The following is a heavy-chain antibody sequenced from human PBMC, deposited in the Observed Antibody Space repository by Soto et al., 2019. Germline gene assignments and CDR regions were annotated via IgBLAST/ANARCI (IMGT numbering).Heavy chain of an antibody. CDR2: ISGSGGST. Sequence: GGSLRLSCAASGFTFSSYAMSWVRQAPGKGLEWVSAISGSGGSTYYADSVKGRFTISRDNSKNTLYLQMNSLRAEDTAVYYCVNSIGEYSYGSLGYYYGMDVWGQGTTVTVSS. CDR3: VNSIGEYSYGSLGYYYGMDV. V-gene: IGHV3-23*01. D-gene: IGHD5-18*01. J-gene: IGHJ6*02. CDR1: GFTFSSYA.